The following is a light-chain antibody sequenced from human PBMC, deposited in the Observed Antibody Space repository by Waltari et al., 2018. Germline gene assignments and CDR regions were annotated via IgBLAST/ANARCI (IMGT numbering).Light chain of an antibody. J-gene: IGLJ1*01. Sequence: QSVLTQPPSASGTPGQRVTISCSGSTSNIGSNTVTWYQQVPGTAPKLLIYTNNQRPSGVPGRFSGSKSGTSASLAISGLQSEDEADYYCAAWDDSLKGYVFGPGTKVAVL. CDR3: AAWDDSLKGYV. CDR2: TNN. CDR1: TSNIGSNT. V-gene: IGLV1-44*01.